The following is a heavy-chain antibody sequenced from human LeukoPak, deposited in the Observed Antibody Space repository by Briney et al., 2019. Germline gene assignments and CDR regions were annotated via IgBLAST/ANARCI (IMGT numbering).Heavy chain of an antibody. CDR3: AKEYYYDSSGYYWGAFDI. CDR1: GFTFDDYA. Sequence: GGSLRLSCAASGFTFDDYAMHWVRQAPGKGLEWVSGISWNSGSIGYADSVKGRFTISRDNAKNSLYLQMNSLRAEDTALYYCAKEYYYDSSGYYWGAFDIWGQGTMVTASS. CDR2: ISWNSGSI. J-gene: IGHJ3*02. V-gene: IGHV3-9*01. D-gene: IGHD3-22*01.